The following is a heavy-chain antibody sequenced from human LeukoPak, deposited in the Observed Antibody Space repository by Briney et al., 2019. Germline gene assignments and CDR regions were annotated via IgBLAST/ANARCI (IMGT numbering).Heavy chain of an antibody. V-gene: IGHV4-59*01. D-gene: IGHD4-17*01. CDR3: ARDVTATGYGMDV. CDR1: GGSISSYY. J-gene: IGHJ6*02. CDR2: IYYSGST. Sequence: SETLSLTCTVSGGSISSYYWSWIRQPPGKGLERIGYIYYSGSTNYNPSLKSRVTISVDTSKNQFSLKLSSVTAADTAVYYCARDVTATGYGMDVWGQGTTVTVSS.